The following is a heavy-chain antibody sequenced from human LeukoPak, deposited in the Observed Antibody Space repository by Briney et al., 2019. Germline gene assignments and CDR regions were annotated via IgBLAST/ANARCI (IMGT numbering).Heavy chain of an antibody. D-gene: IGHD4-17*01. J-gene: IGHJ4*02. Sequence: ASVKVSCKTSGYIFADYFIHWVRQAPGQGLEWMGRINPNSGGTNYAQKFQGRVTMTRDTSISTAYMELSRLRSDDTAVYYCARLATVTDYWGQGTLVTVSS. V-gene: IGHV1-2*06. CDR3: ARLATVTDY. CDR1: GYIFADYF. CDR2: INPNSGGT.